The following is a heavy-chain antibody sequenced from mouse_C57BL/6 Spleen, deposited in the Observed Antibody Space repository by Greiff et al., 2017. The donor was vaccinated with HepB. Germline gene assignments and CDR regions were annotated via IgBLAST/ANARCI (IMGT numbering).Heavy chain of an antibody. D-gene: IGHD1-1*01. Sequence: DVQLVESGGGLVKPGGSLKLSCAASGFTFSDYGMHWVRQAPEKGLEWVAYISSGSSTIYYADTVKGRFTISRDNAKNTLFLQMTSLRSEDTAMYYCARTGPYYYGSSFFDYWGQGTTLTVSS. J-gene: IGHJ2*01. V-gene: IGHV5-17*01. CDR1: GFTFSDYG. CDR2: ISSGSSTI. CDR3: ARTGPYYYGSSFFDY.